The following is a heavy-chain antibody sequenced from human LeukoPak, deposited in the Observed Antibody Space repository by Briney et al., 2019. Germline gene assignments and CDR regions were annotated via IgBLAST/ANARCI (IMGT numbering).Heavy chain of an antibody. D-gene: IGHD3-10*01. J-gene: IGHJ5*02. Sequence: SETLSLTCTVSGGSISSYYWSWIRQPAGKGLEWISRIYTSGSTNYNPSPKSRVTMSVDTSKNQFSLKLSSVTDADTAVYYCAREGSGPANWFDPWGQGTLVTVSS. CDR1: GGSISSYY. CDR3: AREGSGPANWFDP. V-gene: IGHV4-4*07. CDR2: IYTSGST.